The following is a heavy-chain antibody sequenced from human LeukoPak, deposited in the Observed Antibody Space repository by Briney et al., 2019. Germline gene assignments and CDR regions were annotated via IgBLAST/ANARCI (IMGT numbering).Heavy chain of an antibody. V-gene: IGHV4-31*03. CDR3: ARADLHYGSGTDFDY. J-gene: IGHJ4*02. CDR1: GGSISSGGFY. CDR2: IFYSGST. Sequence: PSQTLSLTCTVSGGSISSGGFYWSWLRQPPGKGLEWIGYIFYSGSTYYNPSLRSRVTLSVDTPKNQFSLKLSSVTAADTAVYYCARADLHYGSGTDFDYWGQGTLVTVSS. D-gene: IGHD3-10*01.